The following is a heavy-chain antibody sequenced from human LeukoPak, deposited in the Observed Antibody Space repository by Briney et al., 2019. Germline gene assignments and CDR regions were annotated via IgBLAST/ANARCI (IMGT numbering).Heavy chain of an antibody. Sequence: GGSLRLSCAASGFTFSSYGIHWVRQAPGKGLEWVSFIRYDGSNEYYADSVRGRFTISRDNSKNTLYLQMNSLRAEDTAVYYCARDERWLQSFDYWGQGTLVTVSS. V-gene: IGHV3-30*02. CDR1: GFTFSSYG. D-gene: IGHD5-24*01. CDR3: ARDERWLQSFDY. J-gene: IGHJ4*02. CDR2: IRYDGSNE.